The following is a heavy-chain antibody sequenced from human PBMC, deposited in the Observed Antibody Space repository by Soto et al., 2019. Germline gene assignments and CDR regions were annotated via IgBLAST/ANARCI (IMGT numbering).Heavy chain of an antibody. CDR2: IYHSGST. CDR1: GGSISSGGYS. J-gene: IGHJ5*02. CDR3: ARVSSSSWYWFDP. D-gene: IGHD6-13*01. V-gene: IGHV4-30-2*01. Sequence: QLQLQESGSGLVKPSQTLSLTCAVSGGSISSGGYSWSWIRQPPGKGLEWIGYIYHSGSTYYNPSLKSRVTISVDRSKNQVSLKLSSVTAADTAVYYCARVSSSSWYWFDPWGQGTLVTVSS.